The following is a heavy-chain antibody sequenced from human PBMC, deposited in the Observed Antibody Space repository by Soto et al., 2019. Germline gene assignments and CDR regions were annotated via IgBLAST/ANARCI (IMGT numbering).Heavy chain of an antibody. D-gene: IGHD3-22*01. J-gene: IGHJ3*02. CDR2: IYYSGST. CDR3: SVWVYYYDSSGYSGDAFDI. CDR1: GGSISSGGYS. Sequence: SETLSLTCAVSGGSISSGGYSWSWIRQPPGKGLEWIGYIYYSGSTNYNPSLKSRVTISVGTSKNQFYLKLSSVTAADTAVYYCSVWVYYYDSSGYSGDAFDIWGQGTMVTFSS. V-gene: IGHV4-61*08.